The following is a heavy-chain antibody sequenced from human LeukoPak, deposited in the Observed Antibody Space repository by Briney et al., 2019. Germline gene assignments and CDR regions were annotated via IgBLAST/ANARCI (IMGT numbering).Heavy chain of an antibody. CDR1: GFTFSSYA. D-gene: IGHD6-13*01. V-gene: IGHV3-48*03. Sequence: GGSLRLSCAASGFTFSSYAMSWVRQAPGKGLEWVSYISSSGSRIYYTASVKGRFTISRDNAKNSLYLQMNSLRVEDTALYYCARNTLAIAAAAFFDFWGQGTLVTVSS. CDR3: ARNTLAIAAAAFFDF. CDR2: ISSSGSRI. J-gene: IGHJ4*02.